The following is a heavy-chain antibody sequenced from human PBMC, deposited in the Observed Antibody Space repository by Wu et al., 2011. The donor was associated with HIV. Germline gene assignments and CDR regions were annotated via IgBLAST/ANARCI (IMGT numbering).Heavy chain of an antibody. CDR1: GYTFSKYH. CDR3: ARDPYSSSFYYYYFMDV. J-gene: IGHJ6*03. D-gene: IGHD6-6*01. Sequence: QLVQSEAEVRKPGASVKVSCKASGYTFSKYHMHWVRQAPGQGPEWMGIINPHSGGTNFAQKFQGRVTMTRDTSITTAYMELSRLRSDDTAVYYCARDPYSSSFYYYYFMDVWGKGTTVTVSS. V-gene: IGHV1-2*02. CDR2: INPHSGGT.